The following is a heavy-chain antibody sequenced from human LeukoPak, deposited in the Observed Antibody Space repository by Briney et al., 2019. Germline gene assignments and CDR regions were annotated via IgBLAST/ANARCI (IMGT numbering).Heavy chain of an antibody. D-gene: IGHD2/OR15-2a*01. CDR3: VKVLVTYTVDV. J-gene: IGHJ6*02. CDR1: GFIFSSYD. Sequence: GGSLRLSCAASGFIFSSYDMHWARQAPGKGLEWVALISSDGTNKYYADSVKGRFTISRDNSKNTLYLQMNSLRGEDTAVYYCVKVLVTYTVDVWGQGTTVAVSS. V-gene: IGHV3-30*18. CDR2: ISSDGTNK.